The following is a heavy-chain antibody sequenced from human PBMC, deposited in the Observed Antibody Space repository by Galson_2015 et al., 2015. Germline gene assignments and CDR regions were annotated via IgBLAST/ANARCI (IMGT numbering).Heavy chain of an antibody. J-gene: IGHJ4*02. CDR2: TYYRSKWYN. Sequence: CAISGDSVSSHTNAWNWIRQSPSRGLEWLGRTYYRSKWYNDYAVSVKSRITINPDTSRNQFSLQLNSVTPEDAAVYYCARGLNHIAGYDSRGQGTLVTGSS. CDR1: GDSVSSHTNA. V-gene: IGHV6-1*01. D-gene: IGHD2-21*01. CDR3: ARGLNHIAGYDS.